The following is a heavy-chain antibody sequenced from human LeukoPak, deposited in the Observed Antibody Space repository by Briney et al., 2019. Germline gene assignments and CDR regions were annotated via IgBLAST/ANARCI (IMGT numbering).Heavy chain of an antibody. CDR1: GYTFTGYY. Sequence: GASVKVSCKASGYTFTGYYMHWVRQAPGQGLEWMGWINPNSGGTNYAQKFQGRVTMTRDTSISTAYMELSRLRSDDTAVYYCASRAPINDFWSGYLDDAFDIWGQGTMVTVSS. CDR2: INPNSGGT. J-gene: IGHJ3*02. V-gene: IGHV1-2*02. CDR3: ASRAPINDFWSGYLDDAFDI. D-gene: IGHD3-3*01.